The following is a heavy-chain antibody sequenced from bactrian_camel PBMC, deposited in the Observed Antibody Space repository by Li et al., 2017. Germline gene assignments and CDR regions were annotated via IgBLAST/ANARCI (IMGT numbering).Heavy chain of an antibody. CDR2: INSGGGTT. D-gene: IGHD7*01. Sequence: DVQLVESGGGLVQPGGSLRLSCAASGFTFDDYAMGWIRQAPGKGLEWVSTINSGGGTTYYADSVKGRFTISGDNAKNTVYLQMNSLKPEDTTVYYCVAQQSFGYWGQGTQVTVS. CDR1: GFTFDDYA. CDR3: VAQQSFGY. J-gene: IGHJ6*01. V-gene: IGHV3S36*01.